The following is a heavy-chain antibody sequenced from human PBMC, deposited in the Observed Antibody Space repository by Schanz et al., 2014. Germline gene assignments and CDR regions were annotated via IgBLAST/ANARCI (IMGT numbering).Heavy chain of an antibody. J-gene: IGHJ6*02. V-gene: IGHV3-30*18. CDR1: GFSFSDYG. CDR2: ITYDGSNK. CDR3: AKDDTQVNGMDV. Sequence: QVQLVESGGSVVQPGRSLRLSCAGSGFSFSDYGMHWVRQAPGRGLEWVAAITYDGSNKYYAESVKGRFIISRDNSKNTLDLQMNSLRDEDTAVYYCAKDDTQVNGMDVWGQGTTVTVSS.